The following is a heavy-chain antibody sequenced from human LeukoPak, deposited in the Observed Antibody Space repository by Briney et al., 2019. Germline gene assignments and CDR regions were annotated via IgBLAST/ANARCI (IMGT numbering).Heavy chain of an antibody. CDR2: ISGSGGST. Sequence: QAGGSLRPSCAASGFTFSSYGMSWVRQAPGKGLEWVSAISGSGGSTYYADSVKGRFTISRDNSKNTLYLQMNSLRAEDTAVYYCAKELVVITLGLDYWGQGTLGTVSS. CDR3: AKELVVITLGLDY. V-gene: IGHV3-23*01. D-gene: IGHD3-22*01. J-gene: IGHJ4*02. CDR1: GFTFSSYG.